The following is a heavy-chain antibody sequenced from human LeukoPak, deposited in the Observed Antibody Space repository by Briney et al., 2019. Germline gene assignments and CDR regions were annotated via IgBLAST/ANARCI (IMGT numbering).Heavy chain of an antibody. J-gene: IGHJ5*02. D-gene: IGHD2-2*02. CDR3: ARDRGHTQGWFDP. V-gene: IGHV4-61*01. CDR2: IYYSGST. CDR1: GGSVSSGSYY. Sequence: SETLSLTCTVSGGSVSSGSYYWSWIRQPPGKGLEWIGYIYYSGSTNYNPSLKSRVTISVDTSKDQFSLKLSSVTAADTAVYYCARDRGHTQGWFDPWGQGTLVTVSS.